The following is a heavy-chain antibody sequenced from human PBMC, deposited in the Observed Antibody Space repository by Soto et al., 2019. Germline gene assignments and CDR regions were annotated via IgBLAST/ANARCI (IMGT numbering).Heavy chain of an antibody. V-gene: IGHV3-49*03. Sequence: GGSLRLSCTAAGFTFGDYAMSWFRQAPGKGLEWVGFIRSKAYGGTTEYAASVKGRFTISRDDSKSIAYLQMNSLKTEDTAVYYCTTNYYGGYDNWFDPWGQGTLVTVSS. CDR2: IRSKAYGGTT. CDR1: GFTFGDYA. J-gene: IGHJ5*02. CDR3: TTNYYGGYDNWFDP. D-gene: IGHD3-10*01.